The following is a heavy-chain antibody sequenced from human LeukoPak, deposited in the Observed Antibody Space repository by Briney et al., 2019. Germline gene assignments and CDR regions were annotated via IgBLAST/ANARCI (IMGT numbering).Heavy chain of an antibody. CDR1: GGSISSSNW. Sequence: SGTLSLTCAVSGGSISSSNWWSWVRQPPGKGLEWIEEIYHSGSTNYNPSLKSRVTISVDKSKNQFSLKLSSVTAADTAVYYCARLQIQLWPRIDYWGQGTLVTVSS. V-gene: IGHV4-4*02. J-gene: IGHJ4*02. CDR3: ARLQIQLWPRIDY. CDR2: IYHSGST. D-gene: IGHD5-18*01.